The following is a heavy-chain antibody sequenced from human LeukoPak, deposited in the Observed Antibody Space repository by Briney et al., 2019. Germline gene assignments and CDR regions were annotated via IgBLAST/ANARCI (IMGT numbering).Heavy chain of an antibody. J-gene: IGHJ4*02. V-gene: IGHV4-34*01. CDR2: ISHSGRT. D-gene: IGHD3-10*01. CDR3: ARGRFTGGGFGELHD. Sequence: SETLSLTCTVYDGSFSSYYWNWIRQPPGHGLEWIGEISHSGRTNYNPSLKSRVTISVDTSKNQLSLQMRSVTAADTAVYYCARGRFTGGGFGELHDWGQGTLVTVSS. CDR1: DGSFSSYY.